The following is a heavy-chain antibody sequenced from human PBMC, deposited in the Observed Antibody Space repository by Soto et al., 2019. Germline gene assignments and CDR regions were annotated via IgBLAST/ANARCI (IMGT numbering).Heavy chain of an antibody. CDR3: ARVAGSGWYDA. V-gene: IGHV4-30-2*01. D-gene: IGHD6-19*01. J-gene: IGHJ5*02. CDR2: AYPRGST. Sequence: GGDSRSWIKQPPGKGLGWIGTAYPRGSTYYDPSLKSRVTISLDLSKNQFSLNLNSVTAADTAVYYCARVAGSGWYDAWGQRTLVPV. CDR1: GGDS.